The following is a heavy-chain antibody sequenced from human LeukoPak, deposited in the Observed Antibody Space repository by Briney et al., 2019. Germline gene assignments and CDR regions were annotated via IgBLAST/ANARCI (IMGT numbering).Heavy chain of an antibody. CDR1: GGSFSGYY. J-gene: IGHJ4*02. D-gene: IGHD5-12*01. Sequence: PSGTLSLTCAVHGGSFSGYYWNWIRQPPGKGLEWVGEVNHSGSTTYNPSLKSRVTISVDTSKKQFSLKLTSVTAADTAVYYCARGGSGYRTIWYYFDSWGLGTLVTVSS. V-gene: IGHV4-34*01. CDR3: ARGGSGYRTIWYYFDS. CDR2: VNHSGST.